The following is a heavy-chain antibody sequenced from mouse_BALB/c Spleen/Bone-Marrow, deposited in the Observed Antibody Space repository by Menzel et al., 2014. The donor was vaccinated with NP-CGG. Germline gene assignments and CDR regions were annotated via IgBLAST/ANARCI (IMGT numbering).Heavy chain of an antibody. CDR1: GYSFTSYW. J-gene: IGHJ3*01. Sequence: VQLQQSGTVLARPGASVKMSCKASGYSFTSYWMHWVKQRPGQGLEWIGAIYPGNSDTSYNQKFKGKAKLTAVTSASTAYRGLSSLTNEDSAVYCCTRYYYAYDAWFAYWGQGTLVTVSA. D-gene: IGHD1-2*01. V-gene: IGHV1-5*01. CDR3: TRYYYAYDAWFAY. CDR2: IYPGNSDT.